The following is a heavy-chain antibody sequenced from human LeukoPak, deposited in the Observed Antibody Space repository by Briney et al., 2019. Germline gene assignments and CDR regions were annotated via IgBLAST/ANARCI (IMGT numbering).Heavy chain of an antibody. CDR1: GYTFTSSD. V-gene: IGHV1-8*03. J-gene: IGHJ4*02. CDR2: MNPNNGNT. Sequence: ASVKVSCKASGYTFTSSDINWVRQATGQGLEWMGWMNPNNGNTGYAQNFQGRVTITRNTSISTAYMELSSLRSEDTAVYYCARGRTGYCSSTSCYMDFDYWGQGTLVTVSS. CDR3: ARGRTGYCSSTSCYMDFDY. D-gene: IGHD2-2*02.